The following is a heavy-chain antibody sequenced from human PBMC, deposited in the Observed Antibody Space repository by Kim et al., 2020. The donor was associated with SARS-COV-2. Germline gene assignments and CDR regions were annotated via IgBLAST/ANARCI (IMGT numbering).Heavy chain of an antibody. Sequence: TGSGDKAQYADSVRGRFTISRDNPKSMLYLQMNSLRVEDTAIYYCARGSDDWGQGTLVTVSS. V-gene: IGHV3-23*01. CDR3: ARGSDD. CDR2: TGSGDKA. J-gene: IGHJ4*02.